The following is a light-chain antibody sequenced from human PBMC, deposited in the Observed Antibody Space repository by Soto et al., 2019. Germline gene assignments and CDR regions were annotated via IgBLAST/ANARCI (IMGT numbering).Light chain of an antibody. CDR2: GAS. V-gene: IGKV3-20*01. CDR3: QQYTGPPTT. Sequence: ESILTQSPDTLSLSPGERATLSCRASQTVSSNYLAWFQQRPGQAPRLLIYGASTRAAGIPDRFSGSGSGTDFTLTITRLEPEDSAVYFCQQYTGPPTTFGQGTRLEI. J-gene: IGKJ5*01. CDR1: QTVSSNY.